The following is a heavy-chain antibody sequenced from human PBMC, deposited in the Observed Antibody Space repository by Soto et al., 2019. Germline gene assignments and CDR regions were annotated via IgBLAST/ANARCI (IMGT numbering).Heavy chain of an antibody. CDR1: GFTFSSYG. D-gene: IGHD1-26*01. CDR3: AKGAYSGSSLDY. CDR2: ISYDGSNK. V-gene: IGHV3-30*18. Sequence: QVQLVESGGGVVQPGRSLRLSCAASGFTFSSYGMHWVRQAPGKGLEWVAIISYDGSNKYYADSVKGRFTISRDNSKNTLYLQTNSLRAEDTAVYYCAKGAYSGSSLDYWGQGTLVTVSS. J-gene: IGHJ4*02.